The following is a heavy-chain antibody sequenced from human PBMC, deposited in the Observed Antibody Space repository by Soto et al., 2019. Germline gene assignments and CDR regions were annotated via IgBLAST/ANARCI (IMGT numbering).Heavy chain of an antibody. J-gene: IGHJ4*02. CDR2: ISGSGGST. D-gene: IGHD3-22*01. V-gene: IGHV3-23*01. CDR1: GFTFSSYA. Sequence: LRLSCAASGFTFSSYAMSWVRQAPGKGLEWVSAISGSGGSTYYADSVKGRFTISRDNSKNTLYLQMNSLRAEDTAVYYCAKYSITMIVVVITSFDYWGQGTLVTVSS. CDR3: AKYSITMIVVVITSFDY.